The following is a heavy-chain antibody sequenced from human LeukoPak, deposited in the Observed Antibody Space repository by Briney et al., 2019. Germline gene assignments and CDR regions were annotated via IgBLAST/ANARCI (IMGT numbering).Heavy chain of an antibody. CDR2: IRSKANSYAT. V-gene: IGHV3-73*01. D-gene: IGHD1-1*01. Sequence: GGSLKLSCAASGFTFSDSAMRWVRQASGKGLEWVGRIRSKANSYATAYAASAKGRFTISRDDSKNTAHLQMNSLKTEDTAVYYCTRLSAVAAATGTRYYYYMAVWVKGTTVTVSS. CDR1: GFTFSDSA. J-gene: IGHJ6*03. CDR3: TRLSAVAAATGTRYYYYMAV.